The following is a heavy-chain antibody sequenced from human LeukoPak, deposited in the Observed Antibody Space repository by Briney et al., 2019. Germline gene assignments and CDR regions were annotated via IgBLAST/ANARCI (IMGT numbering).Heavy chain of an antibody. CDR1: GYSFTTYW. CDR2: IYPGDSDT. CDR3: ARTPDSSGKNWFDP. Sequence: GESLKISCKGSGYSFTTYWIAWVRQMPGKGLEWMGIIYPGDSDTRYSPSFQGQVSISADKSISTAYLQWSSLKAPDTAMYYCARTPDSSGKNWFDPWGQGTLVTVSS. J-gene: IGHJ5*02. V-gene: IGHV5-51*01. D-gene: IGHD3-22*01.